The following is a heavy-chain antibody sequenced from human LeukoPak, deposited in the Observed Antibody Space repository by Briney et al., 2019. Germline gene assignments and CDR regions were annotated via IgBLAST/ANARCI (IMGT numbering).Heavy chain of an antibody. V-gene: IGHV4-4*07. J-gene: IGHJ3*02. CDR1: GGSISGYY. CDR3: ARSWSGSVTAADI. Sequence: SETLSLTCTVSGGSISGYYWTWIWQPAGKGLEWIGRIYSSGSTGYNPSLKSRVTMSVDTSKNQFSLKLSSVTAADTAIYYCARSWSGSVTAADIWGQGTMVTVSS. CDR2: IYSSGST. D-gene: IGHD3-3*01.